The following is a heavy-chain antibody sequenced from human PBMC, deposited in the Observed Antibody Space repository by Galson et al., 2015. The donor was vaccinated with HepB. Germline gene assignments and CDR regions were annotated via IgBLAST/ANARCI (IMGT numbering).Heavy chain of an antibody. CDR1: GGSFSGYY. Sequence: ETLSLTCAVYGGSFSGYYWSWVRQPPGKGLEWIGEINHDGSINYSPSLKRRVTVSVDTSKKQFSLNLTSLTAADTAVYYCARASYSDYDKSFDYWGRGTLVTVSS. D-gene: IGHD5-12*01. CDR2: INHDGSI. CDR3: ARASYSDYDKSFDY. V-gene: IGHV4-34*01. J-gene: IGHJ4*02.